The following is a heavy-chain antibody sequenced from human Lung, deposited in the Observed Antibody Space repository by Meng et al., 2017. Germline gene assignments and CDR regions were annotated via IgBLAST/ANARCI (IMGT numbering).Heavy chain of an antibody. CDR2: INAGNGNT. CDR3: ARGEGYCTNGVCSPGY. J-gene: IGHJ4*02. D-gene: IGHD2-8*01. Sequence: QVQLVQSGAEVKKPGASVKVSCKASGYTFTSYATHWVRQAPGQRLEWMGWINAGNGNTKYSQKFQGRVTITRDTSASTAYMELSSLRSEDTAVYYCARGEGYCTNGVCSPGYWGQGTLVTVSS. V-gene: IGHV1-3*01. CDR1: GYTFTSYA.